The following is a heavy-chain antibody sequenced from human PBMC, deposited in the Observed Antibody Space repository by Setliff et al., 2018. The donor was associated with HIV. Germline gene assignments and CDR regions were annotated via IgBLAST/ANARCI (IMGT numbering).Heavy chain of an antibody. CDR2: IYYSGST. Sequence: SETLSLTCTVSGETIRNGFYYWHWMRQPPGKGLEWTGSIYYSGSTHYKSSLKSRVTISADTSKNQFSLRLSSVTAADTAVYYCARGGGPDTNFDSWGRGTLVTVSS. J-gene: IGHJ4*02. CDR3: ARGGGPDTNFDS. V-gene: IGHV4-39*07. CDR1: GETIRNGFYY.